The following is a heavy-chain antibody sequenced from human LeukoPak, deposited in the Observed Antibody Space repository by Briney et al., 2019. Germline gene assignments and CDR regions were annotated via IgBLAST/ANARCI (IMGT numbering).Heavy chain of an antibody. J-gene: IGHJ4*03. Sequence: ASVKVSCKVSGYTLTELSMHWVRQAPGKGLEWMGGFDPEDGETIYAQKFQGRVTMTEDTSTDTAYMELSSLRSEDTAVYYCATAAGYSSSWPFDYWGQGTMVTVSS. CDR3: ATAAGYSSSWPFDY. V-gene: IGHV1-24*01. CDR1: GYTLTELS. D-gene: IGHD6-13*01. CDR2: FDPEDGET.